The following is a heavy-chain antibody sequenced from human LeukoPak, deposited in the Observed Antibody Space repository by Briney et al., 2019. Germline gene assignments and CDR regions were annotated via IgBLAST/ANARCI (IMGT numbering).Heavy chain of an antibody. J-gene: IGHJ6*03. Sequence: GGSLRLSCEASGLSFGDYTMHWVRQAPGKGLEWVSLISRNGAATKYADSVRGRFTVSRDNSKNTLYLQMNSLRAEDTAVYYCAKDEGYGSGSYRYYYMDVWGKGTTVTVSS. CDR2: ISRNGAAT. CDR3: AKDEGYGSGSYRYYYMDV. D-gene: IGHD3-10*01. V-gene: IGHV3-43*01. CDR1: GLSFGDYT.